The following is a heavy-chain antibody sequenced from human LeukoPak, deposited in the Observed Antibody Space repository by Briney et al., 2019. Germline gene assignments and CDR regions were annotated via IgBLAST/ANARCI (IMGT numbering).Heavy chain of an antibody. D-gene: IGHD7-27*01. J-gene: IGHJ4*02. V-gene: IGHV1-46*01. CDR2: INPSGGGT. CDR3: ATSPQLGITTYLDN. Sequence: ASVKVSRKAYGYTFINYYMHWVRQAPGQGLEWMGIINPSGGGTTYAPKFQGRVTMTRDTSTSTVYMELSSLGSEDTAVYSCATSPQLGITTYLDNWGQGTLVTVSS. CDR1: GYTFINYY.